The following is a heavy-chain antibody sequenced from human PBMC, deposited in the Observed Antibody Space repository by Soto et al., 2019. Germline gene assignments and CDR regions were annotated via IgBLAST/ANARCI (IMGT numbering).Heavy chain of an antibody. CDR2: IIPIFGTA. J-gene: IGHJ4*02. D-gene: IGHD6-13*01. CDR3: ARDSGEQQLVEN. V-gene: IGHV1-69*13. Sequence: SVKVSCKASGGTFSSYAISWVRQAPGQGLEWMGGIIPIFGTANYAQKFQGRVTITADESTSTAYMELSSLRSEDTAVYYCARDSGEQQLVENWGQGTLVTVSS. CDR1: GGTFSSYA.